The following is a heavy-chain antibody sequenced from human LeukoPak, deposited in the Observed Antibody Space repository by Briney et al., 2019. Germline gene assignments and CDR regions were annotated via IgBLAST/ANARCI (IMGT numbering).Heavy chain of an antibody. CDR1: GASISGYY. CDR2: IYYSGST. CDR3: ASLRGDFWSGYYTVEYYFDY. J-gene: IGHJ4*02. Sequence: SETLSLTCTVSGASISGYYWSWIRQHPGKGLEWIGYIYYSGSTYYNPSLKSRVTISVDTSKNQFSLKLSSVTAADTAVYYCASLRGDFWSGYYTVEYYFDYWGQGTLVTVSS. V-gene: IGHV4-59*06. D-gene: IGHD3-3*01.